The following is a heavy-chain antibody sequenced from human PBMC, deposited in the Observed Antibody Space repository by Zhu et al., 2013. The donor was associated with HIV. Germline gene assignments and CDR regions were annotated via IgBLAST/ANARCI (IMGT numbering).Heavy chain of an antibody. D-gene: IGHD2-2*01. V-gene: IGHV1-18*01. CDR3: ARDLPLGVTGAIGYMDV. J-gene: IGHJ6*03. CDR2: ISTNSPNT. Sequence: QVQLIQSGPEVTKPGASVKVSCKTSGYSFITYGINWVRQARGQGLEWMGWISTNSPNTDYAQQFQGRITMTTDSSTNTADMELRSLTSDDTAVYYCARDLPLGVTGAIGYMDVWGEGTTVTVSS. CDR1: GYSFITYG.